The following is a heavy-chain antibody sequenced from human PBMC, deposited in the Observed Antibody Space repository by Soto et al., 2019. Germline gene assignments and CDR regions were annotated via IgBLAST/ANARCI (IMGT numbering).Heavy chain of an antibody. CDR3: AKMISPRPRDISGRDY. CDR2: ISGSGGST. V-gene: IGHV3-23*01. CDR1: GFTFCSYS. J-gene: IGHJ4*02. D-gene: IGHD6-19*01. Sequence: GGSLRLSCAASGFTFCSYSMSWVRQAPGKGLEWVSAISGSGGSTYYADSVKGRFTISRDNSKNTLYLQMNSLRAEDTAVYYCAKMISPRPRDISGRDYWGQGTLVTVSS.